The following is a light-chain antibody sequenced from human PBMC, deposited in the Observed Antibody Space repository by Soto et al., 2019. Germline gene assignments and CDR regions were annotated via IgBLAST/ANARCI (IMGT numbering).Light chain of an antibody. CDR1: SSDVGGYNY. Sequence: QSALTQPRSVSGSPGQSVTISCTGTSSDVGGYNYVSWYQQHPGKAPKLMIYEVSKRPSGVPDRFSGSKSGNTASLTISGLQAEDEADYYCCSYAGSYTHVFGSGTKVTVL. CDR2: EVS. CDR3: CSYAGSYTHV. V-gene: IGLV2-11*01. J-gene: IGLJ1*01.